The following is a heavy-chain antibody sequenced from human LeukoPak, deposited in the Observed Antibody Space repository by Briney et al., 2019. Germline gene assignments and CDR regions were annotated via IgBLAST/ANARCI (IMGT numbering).Heavy chain of an antibody. J-gene: IGHJ5*02. Sequence: SETLSLTCTVSGGSISSYYWSWIWQPPGKGLEWIGNVYYSGSANFNPSLKSRITMSVDTSKNQFSLKLSSVTAADTAVYYCARGKYSSGFVRWFDPWGQGTLVIVSS. CDR2: VYYSGSA. CDR1: GGSISSYY. CDR3: ARGKYSSGFVRWFDP. D-gene: IGHD6-19*01. V-gene: IGHV4-59*01.